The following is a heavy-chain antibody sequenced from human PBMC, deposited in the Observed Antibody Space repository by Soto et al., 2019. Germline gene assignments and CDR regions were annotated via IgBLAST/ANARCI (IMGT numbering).Heavy chain of an antibody. CDR3: ARDKLAAGRSDAFDI. Sequence: SETLSLTCTVSGGSISSGGYYWSWIRQHPGKGLEWIGYIYYSGSTYYNPSLKSRVTISVDTSKNQFSLKLSSVTAADTAVYYCARDKLAAGRSDAFDIWGQGTMVTVSS. J-gene: IGHJ3*02. D-gene: IGHD6-13*01. CDR2: IYYSGST. CDR1: GGSISSGGYY. V-gene: IGHV4-31*03.